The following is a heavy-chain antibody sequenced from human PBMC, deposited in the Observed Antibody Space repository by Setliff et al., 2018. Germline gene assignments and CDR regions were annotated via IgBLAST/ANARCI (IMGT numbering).Heavy chain of an antibody. V-gene: IGHV3-49*04. CDR3: TRDFWPESSGFAFGQ. Sequence: GGSLRLSCTASGFTFGDYGMSWVRQAPGKGLQWVGFFRGKGYGGTTEYAASVKGRFTISRDDSKSIAYLRMNSLKIEDTAVYYCTRDFWPESSGFAFGQWGQGTLVTVSS. CDR2: FRGKGYGGTT. D-gene: IGHD3-22*01. CDR1: GFTFGDYG. J-gene: IGHJ4*02.